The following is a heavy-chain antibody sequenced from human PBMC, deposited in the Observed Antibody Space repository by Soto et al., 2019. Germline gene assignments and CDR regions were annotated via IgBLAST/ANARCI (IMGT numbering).Heavy chain of an antibody. V-gene: IGHV6-1*01. CDR2: PYCGSQWFPLWRH. CDR3: AREGGSSGSRWKNAFDN. J-gene: IGHJ3*02. CDR1: GDTVLSYYAA. D-gene: IGHD6-13*01. Sequence: QVQLKESGPGLVKPSQTLSVTCVISGDTVLSYYAAWNWFRQSPSKGLVCLGRPYCGSQWFPLWRHDYAVSVSSRIAITSDSVENQFTLQLNSVSPDDTAAYYCAREGGSSGSRWKNAFDNWGQGTMVIVS.